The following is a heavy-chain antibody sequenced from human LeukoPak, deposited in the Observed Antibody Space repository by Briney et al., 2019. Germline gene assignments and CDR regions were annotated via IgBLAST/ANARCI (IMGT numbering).Heavy chain of an antibody. V-gene: IGHV3-74*01. CDR2: INSDGNNT. D-gene: IGHD2-21*02. CDR1: GFTFSSYW. Sequence: GGSLRLSCAASGFTFSSYWMHWVRQAPGKGLVWVSRINSDGNNTNYADSVKGQFTISRDNAKNTLYLQMNSLRGEDTAVYYCARGRSVNCGGDCYQAFFDYWGQGTLVTVSS. J-gene: IGHJ4*02. CDR3: ARGRSVNCGGDCYQAFFDY.